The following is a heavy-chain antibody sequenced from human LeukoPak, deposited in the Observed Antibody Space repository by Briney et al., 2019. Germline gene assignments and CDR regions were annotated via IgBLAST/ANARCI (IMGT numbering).Heavy chain of an antibody. V-gene: IGHV4-39*01. CDR2: IFNSGTT. CDR3: ARHGSYYFWFDP. J-gene: IGHJ5*02. Sequence: SETLSLTCAVSGGSISSSTYFWGWIRQPPGKGLEWIGSIFNSGTTYYNPSLKSRVTISVDTSKNQFSLKLNSVTAADTAVYYCARHGSYYFWFDPWGQGTLVTVSS. D-gene: IGHD1-26*01. CDR1: GGSISSSTYF.